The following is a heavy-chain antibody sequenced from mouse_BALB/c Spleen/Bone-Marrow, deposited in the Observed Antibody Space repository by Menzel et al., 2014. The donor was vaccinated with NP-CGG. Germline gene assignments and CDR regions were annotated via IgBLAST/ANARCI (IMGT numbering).Heavy chain of an antibody. CDR3: GRVDLSSMIIPC. J-gene: IGHJ3*01. V-gene: IGHV1-37*01. CDR2: INPYNGDT. CDR1: NYSFTEYF. Sequence: VQLQQSGPELVKPGASVKISCKASNYSFTEYFMNWVKQSHGKSLEWIGRINPYNGDTFYNQKFKDKATLTVDRSSSTAHMELLSLTSDDSAVYYCGRVDLSSMIIPCWGKGTLVTVSA. D-gene: IGHD2-4*01.